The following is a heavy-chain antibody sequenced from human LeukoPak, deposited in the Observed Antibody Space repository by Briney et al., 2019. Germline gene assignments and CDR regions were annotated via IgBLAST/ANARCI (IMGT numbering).Heavy chain of an antibody. CDR2: INTDGSST. CDR1: GFTFSSYW. D-gene: IGHD4-17*01. Sequence: GGSLRLSCAASGFTFSSYWMHWVRQAPGKGLVWVSRINTDGSSTSYADSVKGRFTISRDNAKNTLYLQMNSLRAEDTALYYCAKAAYGDYVNWFDPWGQGTLVTVSS. CDR3: AKAAYGDYVNWFDP. V-gene: IGHV3-74*01. J-gene: IGHJ5*02.